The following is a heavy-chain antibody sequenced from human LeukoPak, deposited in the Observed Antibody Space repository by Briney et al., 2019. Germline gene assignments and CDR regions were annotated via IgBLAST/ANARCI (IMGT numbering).Heavy chain of an antibody. Sequence: SETLSLTCAVYGGSFSGYYWSWIRQPPGKGLEWIGEINHSGSTNYNPSLKSRVTISVGTSKNQFSLKLSSVTAADTAVYYCARGRVRGWFDPWGQGTLVTVSS. CDR1: GGSFSGYY. J-gene: IGHJ5*02. D-gene: IGHD3-10*01. CDR2: INHSGST. V-gene: IGHV4-34*01. CDR3: ARGRVRGWFDP.